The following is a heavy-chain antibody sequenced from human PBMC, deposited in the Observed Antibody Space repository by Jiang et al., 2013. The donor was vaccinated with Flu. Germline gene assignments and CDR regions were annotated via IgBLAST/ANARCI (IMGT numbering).Heavy chain of an antibody. CDR3: ALAAAHYYGSGSYVPWFDP. V-gene: IGHV4-59*08. J-gene: IGHJ5*02. Sequence: IYYMGAPTTTLPSKSRVTISVDTSKNQFSLKLSSVTAADTAVYYCALAAAHYYGSGSYVPWFDPWGQGTLVTVSS. CDR2: IYYMGAP. D-gene: IGHD3-10*01.